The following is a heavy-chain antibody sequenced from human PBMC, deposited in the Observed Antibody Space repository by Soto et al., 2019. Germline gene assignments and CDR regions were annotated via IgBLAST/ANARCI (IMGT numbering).Heavy chain of an antibody. CDR3: ASSGNDYDSSGHYEEPSDY. Sequence: SVQVSCKASRCTFRSYAISWVRQAPGQGLEWMGGIIPIFGTANYAQKFQGRVTITADESTSTAYMELSSLRSEDTAVYYCASSGNDYDSSGHYEEPSDYWGQGTLVTVSS. J-gene: IGHJ4*02. V-gene: IGHV1-69*13. D-gene: IGHD3-22*01. CDR1: RCTFRSYA. CDR2: IIPIFGTA.